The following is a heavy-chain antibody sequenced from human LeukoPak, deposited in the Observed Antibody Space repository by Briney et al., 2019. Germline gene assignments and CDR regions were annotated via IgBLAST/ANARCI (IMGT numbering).Heavy chain of an antibody. Sequence: SVKLSCSASGATFSSYAISWVRQAPGQGLEWMGGIIPIFGTANYAQKFQGRVTITADESTSTAYMELSSVRSEDTAVYYCARDVVVPASSSINAFDIWGQGTMVTVSS. D-gene: IGHD2-2*01. CDR1: GATFSSYA. CDR3: ARDVVVPASSSINAFDI. J-gene: IGHJ3*02. CDR2: IIPIFGTA. V-gene: IGHV1-69*13.